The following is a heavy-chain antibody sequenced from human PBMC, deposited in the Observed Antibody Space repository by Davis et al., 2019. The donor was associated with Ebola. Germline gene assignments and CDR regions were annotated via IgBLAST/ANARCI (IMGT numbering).Heavy chain of an antibody. D-gene: IGHD3-10*01. V-gene: IGHV1-46*01. CDR1: GGTFRSYA. Sequence: AASVKVSCKASGGTFRSYAISWVRQAPGQGLEWMGIINPSGGSTSYAQKFQGRVTMTRDTSTSTVYMELSSLRSEDTAVYYCARGFTMGNYWGQGTLVTVSS. J-gene: IGHJ4*02. CDR2: INPSGGST. CDR3: ARGFTMGNY.